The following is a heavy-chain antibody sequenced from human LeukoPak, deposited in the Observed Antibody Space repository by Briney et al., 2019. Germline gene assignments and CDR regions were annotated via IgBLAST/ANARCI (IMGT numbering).Heavy chain of an antibody. CDR3: ARGHHSTWSPTPAGH. V-gene: IGHV4-34*01. Sequence: SETLSLTCAVYGGSFNGYYWSWIRQPPGKGLEWIGEINHSGSTNYNPSLKSRVTISVDTSKNQFSLKLSSVTAADTAVYYCARGHHSTWSPTPAGHWGQGTLVTVSS. D-gene: IGHD2-15*01. J-gene: IGHJ4*02. CDR2: INHSGST. CDR1: GGSFNGYY.